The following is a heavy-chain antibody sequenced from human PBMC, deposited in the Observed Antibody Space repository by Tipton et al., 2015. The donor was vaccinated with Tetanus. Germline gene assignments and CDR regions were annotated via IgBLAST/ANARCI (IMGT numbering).Heavy chain of an antibody. Sequence: LRLSRTISGGSISSYYWSWIRQPAGKGLEWIGRIYSSGSTHYNPSLKSRVTMSLDTSKTQFSLRLSSVTAADTAVYFCARGVWFGPGPKYYFDYWGQGTLVTVSS. V-gene: IGHV4-4*07. CDR3: ARGVWFGPGPKYYFDY. CDR2: IYSSGST. J-gene: IGHJ4*02. D-gene: IGHD3-10*01. CDR1: GGSISSYY.